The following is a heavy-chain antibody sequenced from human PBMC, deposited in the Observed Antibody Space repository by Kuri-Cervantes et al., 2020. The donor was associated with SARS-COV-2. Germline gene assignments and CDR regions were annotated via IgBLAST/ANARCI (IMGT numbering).Heavy chain of an antibody. J-gene: IGHJ6*02. V-gene: IGHV4-39*01. D-gene: IGHD6-19*01. Sequence: SETLSLTCTVSGGSIGSSSYYWGWIRQPPGKGLEWIGSIYFSGSTYYNPSLKSRVTISVDTSKNQFSLKLSSVTAADTAVYYCARGGRIAVAGILLPLYYYGMDVWGQGTTVTVSS. CDR2: IYFSGST. CDR1: GGSIGSSSYY. CDR3: ARGGRIAVAGILLPLYYYGMDV.